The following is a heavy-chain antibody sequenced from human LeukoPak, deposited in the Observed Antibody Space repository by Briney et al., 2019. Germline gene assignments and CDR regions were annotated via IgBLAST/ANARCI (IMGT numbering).Heavy chain of an antibody. CDR3: AHPSMVRGVTPYYYYYGMDV. D-gene: IGHD3-10*01. CDR2: IIPILGIA. CDR1: GGTFSSYA. Sequence: GSSVKVSCKASGGTFSSYAISWVRQAPGQGLEWMGRIIPILGIANYAQKFQGRVTITADKSTSTAYMELSSLRSEDTAVYYCAHPSMVRGVTPYYYYYGMDVWGQGTTVTVSS. J-gene: IGHJ6*02. V-gene: IGHV1-69*04.